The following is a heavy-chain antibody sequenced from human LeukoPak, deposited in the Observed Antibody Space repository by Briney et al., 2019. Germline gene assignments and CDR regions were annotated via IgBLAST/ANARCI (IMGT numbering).Heavy chain of an antibody. Sequence: SETLSLTCTVYGESFSGYYWSWIRQPPGKGLEWIGEINHSGSTHYNPSLKSRVTISLDTSKNQFSLKLSSVTAADTAVYYCASTERCSTTCPLDYWGQGTLVTVSP. CDR2: INHSGST. J-gene: IGHJ4*02. V-gene: IGHV4-34*01. D-gene: IGHD2-2*01. CDR3: ASTERCSTTCPLDY. CDR1: GESFSGYY.